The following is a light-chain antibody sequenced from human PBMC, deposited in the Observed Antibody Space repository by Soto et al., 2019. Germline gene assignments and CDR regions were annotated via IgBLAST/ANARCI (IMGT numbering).Light chain of an antibody. CDR1: SSGGGGDNY. J-gene: IGLJ1*01. V-gene: IGLV2-11*01. CDR2: DVG. CDR3: CSSAGSSLAV. Sequence: QSVLTHPRAVSGSPGQSVTISCPGTSSGGGGDNYVSLYQQHPGKATKLMIYDVGKRPSGVPDRFSRSTPGNTASLTISGLQAEDEADYYCCSSAGSSLAVFG.